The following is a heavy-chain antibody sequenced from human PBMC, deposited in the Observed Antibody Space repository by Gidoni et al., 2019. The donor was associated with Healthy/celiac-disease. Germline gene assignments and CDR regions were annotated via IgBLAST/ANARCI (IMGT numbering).Heavy chain of an antibody. D-gene: IGHD2-2*01. V-gene: IGHV3-23*01. Sequence: EVQLLESGGCLVQPGVSLGLSCAASGFTFRSYAMSWVRQAPGKGREWVSAISGSGGSTYYADSVKGRFTISRDNSKNTLYLQMNSLRAEDTAVYYCAKDGSRWGGQLPHPPDYWGQGTLVTVSS. CDR2: ISGSGGST. J-gene: IGHJ4*02. CDR1: GFTFRSYA. CDR3: AKDGSRWGGQLPHPPDY.